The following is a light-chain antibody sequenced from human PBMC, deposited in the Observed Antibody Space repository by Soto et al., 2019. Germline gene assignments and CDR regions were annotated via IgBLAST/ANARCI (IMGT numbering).Light chain of an antibody. Sequence: QSVLTQPASVSGSPGQSITISCTGTSSDVGSYNLVSWYQQHPGKAPELMIYEVSKRPSGVSNRFSGSKSGNTASLTISGLQAEDEADYYCCSYAGSSTPHYVFGTGTKLTVL. J-gene: IGLJ1*01. CDR1: SSDVGSYNL. V-gene: IGLV2-23*02. CDR2: EVS. CDR3: CSYAGSSTPHYV.